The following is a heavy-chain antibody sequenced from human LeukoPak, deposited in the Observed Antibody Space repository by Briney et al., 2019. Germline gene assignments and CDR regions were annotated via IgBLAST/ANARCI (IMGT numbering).Heavy chain of an antibody. V-gene: IGHV3-30*02. CDR2: IRYDGSNK. J-gene: IGHJ4*02. CDR3: AKDFGAAAGISDY. D-gene: IGHD6-13*01. Sequence: GGSLRLSCAASEFTFSSYGMHWVRQAPGKGLEWVAFIRYDGSNKYYADSVKGRFTISRDNSKNTLYPQMNSLRAEDTAVYYCAKDFGAAAGISDYWGQGTLVTVS. CDR1: EFTFSSYG.